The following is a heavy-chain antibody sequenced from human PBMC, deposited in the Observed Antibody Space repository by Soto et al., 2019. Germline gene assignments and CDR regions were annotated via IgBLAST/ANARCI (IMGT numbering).Heavy chain of an antibody. V-gene: IGHV3-48*02. CDR3: ARERDGMDV. J-gene: IGHJ6*02. Sequence: LRLSCAASGFIFSSYSMNWVRQAPGKGLEWISYISSSSSPIYYADSVKGRFTISRDNAKNSLFLQMNSLRDDDTAYYYCARERDGMDVWGQGTTVTVS. CDR2: ISSSSSPI. CDR1: GFIFSSYS.